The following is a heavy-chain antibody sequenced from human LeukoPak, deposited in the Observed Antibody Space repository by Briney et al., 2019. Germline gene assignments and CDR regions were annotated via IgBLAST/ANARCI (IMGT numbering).Heavy chain of an antibody. CDR1: GGSISYYY. Sequence: KSSETLSLTCTVSGGSISYYYWSWIRQPPGKGLEWIGSIYYSGSSFDNPALKSRVTISVDTSKNQFSLKLSSVTAADTAVYYCARHRSGWLQSSFDYWGQGTLVTVSS. CDR3: ARHRSGWLQSSFDY. J-gene: IGHJ4*02. CDR2: IYYSGSS. D-gene: IGHD5-24*01. V-gene: IGHV4-39*01.